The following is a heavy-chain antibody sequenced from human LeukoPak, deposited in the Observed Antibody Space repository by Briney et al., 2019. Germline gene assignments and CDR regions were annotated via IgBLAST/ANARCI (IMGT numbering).Heavy chain of an antibody. D-gene: IGHD6-19*01. CDR2: ILYDGTNK. J-gene: IGHJ4*02. CDR1: GFTFNNYG. V-gene: IGHV3-30*03. Sequence: GGSLRLSCVASGFTFNNYGMHWVRQAPGKGLEWVAVILYDGTNKNYADSVKGRFTISRDNSKNTLYLQMNSLRAEDTAVYLCARLITTRGWYEDYWGQGTLATVPS. CDR3: ARLITTRGWYEDY.